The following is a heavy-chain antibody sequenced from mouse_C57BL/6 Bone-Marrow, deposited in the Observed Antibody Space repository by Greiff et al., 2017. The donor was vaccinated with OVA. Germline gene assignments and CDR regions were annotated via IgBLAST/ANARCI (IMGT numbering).Heavy chain of an antibody. V-gene: IGHV12-3*01. CDR2: ITHSGET. CDR3: AGELAWFAY. D-gene: IGHD4-1*01. CDR1: GFPITSGYY. Sequence: QVQLQQSGPGLVKPSQSLFLTCSITGFPITSGYYWIWIRQSPGKPLEWMGYITHSGETFYNPSLQSPISITRETSKNQFFLQLNSVTTEDTAMYYCAGELAWFAYWGQGTLVTVSA. J-gene: IGHJ3*01.